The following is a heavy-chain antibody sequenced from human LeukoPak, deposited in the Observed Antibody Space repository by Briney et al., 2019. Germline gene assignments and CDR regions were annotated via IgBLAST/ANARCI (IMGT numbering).Heavy chain of an antibody. Sequence: SQTLSLTCTVSGGSISSGVCYWSWIRQHPGEGLEWIGHNYYTGTTSYNPSLKSRVTILVDTSKNQFSLKLSSVTAADTAVYYCGGQLRLRIYYYYGMDVWGQGTTVTVSS. D-gene: IGHD2-15*01. J-gene: IGHJ6*02. CDR2: NYYTGTT. CDR1: GGSISSGVCY. V-gene: IGHV4-31*03. CDR3: GGQLRLRIYYYYGMDV.